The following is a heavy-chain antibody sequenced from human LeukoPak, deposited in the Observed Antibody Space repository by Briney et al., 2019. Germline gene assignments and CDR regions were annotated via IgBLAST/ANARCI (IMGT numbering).Heavy chain of an antibody. CDR2: IGGDGVTT. V-gene: IGHV3-43*02. CDR3: ARESGKFDY. Sequence: GGSLRLSCVASGLPIADFAMHWVRQAPGKGLEWVSLIGGDGVTTFYADSVKGRFSISRDNSKNSLSLEMNSLRTEDIAMYYCARESGKFDYWGQGTLVAVSS. CDR1: GLPIADFA. J-gene: IGHJ4*02.